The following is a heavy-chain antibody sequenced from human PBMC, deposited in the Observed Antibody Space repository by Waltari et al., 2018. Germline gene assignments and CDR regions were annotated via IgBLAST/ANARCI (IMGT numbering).Heavy chain of an antibody. CDR2: ISYDGSNK. Sequence: QVQLVESGGGVVQPGGSLRLSCAASGFTFSSYGLHWVRQAPGKGLEWVAVISYDGSNKYYADSVKGRFTISRDNSKNTLYLQMNSLRAEDTAVYYCAKDLGGADYWGQGTLVTVSS. V-gene: IGHV3-30*18. CDR3: AKDLGGADY. J-gene: IGHJ4*02. D-gene: IGHD3-16*01. CDR1: GFTFSSYG.